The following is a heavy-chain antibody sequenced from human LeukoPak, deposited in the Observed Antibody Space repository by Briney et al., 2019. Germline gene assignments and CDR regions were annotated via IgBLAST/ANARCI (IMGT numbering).Heavy chain of an antibody. J-gene: IGHJ4*02. Sequence: GGSLRLSCAASGFTFTHYAMHWVRQTPGKGLEWVAVIFYDGTIQYYSDSVRGRLIVSRDNPKNTLYLQMNSLRAEDTAVYYCARGPSGYHNTGGQGTLVTVSS. CDR3: ARGPSGYHNT. CDR2: IFYDGTIQ. CDR1: GFTFTHYA. D-gene: IGHD5-12*01. V-gene: IGHV3-33*08.